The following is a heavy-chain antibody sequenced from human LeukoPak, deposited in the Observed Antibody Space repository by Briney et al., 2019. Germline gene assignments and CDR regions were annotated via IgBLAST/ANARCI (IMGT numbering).Heavy chain of an antibody. J-gene: IGHJ3*02. Sequence: SETLSLTCTVSGGSISSSSYYWGWIRQPPGKGLEWIGSIYSSGSTNYNPSLNSRPTISVDTSKNQFSLKLSSVTAADTAVYYCARVVIINDAFDMWGQGTMVTVSS. V-gene: IGHV4-39*07. CDR1: GGSISSSSYY. CDR3: ARVVIINDAFDM. CDR2: IYSSGST. D-gene: IGHD3-3*01.